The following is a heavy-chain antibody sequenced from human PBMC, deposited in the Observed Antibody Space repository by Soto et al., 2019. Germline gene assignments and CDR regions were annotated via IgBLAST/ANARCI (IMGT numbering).Heavy chain of an antibody. CDR2: IIPILGIA. Sequence: SVKVSCKASGGTFSSYTISWVRQAPGQGLEWMGRIIPILGIANYAQKFQGRVTITADKSTSTAYMELSSLRSEDTAVYYCARDVGYGLYYFDDWGQGTLVTVSS. V-gene: IGHV1-69*04. CDR3: ARDVGYGLYYFDD. CDR1: GGTFSSYT. J-gene: IGHJ4*02. D-gene: IGHD5-12*01.